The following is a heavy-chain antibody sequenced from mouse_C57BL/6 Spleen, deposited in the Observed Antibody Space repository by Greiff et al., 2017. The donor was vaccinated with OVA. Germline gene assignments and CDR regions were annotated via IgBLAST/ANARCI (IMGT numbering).Heavy chain of an antibody. CDR1: GYTFTSYW. D-gene: IGHD1-1*01. J-gene: IGHJ2*01. V-gene: IGHV1-72*01. Sequence: QVQLKESGAELVKPGASVKLSCKASGYTFTSYWMHWVKQRPGRGLEWIGRIDPNSGGTKYNEKFKSKATLTVDKPSSTAYMQLSSLTAEDSAVYYGAREGLFTKVVAPFDYWGQGTTLTVSS. CDR2: IDPNSGGT. CDR3: AREGLFTKVVAPFDY.